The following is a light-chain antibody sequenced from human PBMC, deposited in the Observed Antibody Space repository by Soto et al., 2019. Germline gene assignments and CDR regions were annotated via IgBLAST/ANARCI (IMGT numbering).Light chain of an antibody. Sequence: AIPMTQSPSSLSASVGDRVTIACRASQGITTELAWYQQKTGKAPKLLIYAASNLQSGVPSRFSGSGSGTDFTLTISSLQPDDSATYYCLQDYSYPRTFGQGTKLEI. CDR1: QGITTE. J-gene: IGKJ2*01. CDR2: AAS. V-gene: IGKV1-6*01. CDR3: LQDYSYPRT.